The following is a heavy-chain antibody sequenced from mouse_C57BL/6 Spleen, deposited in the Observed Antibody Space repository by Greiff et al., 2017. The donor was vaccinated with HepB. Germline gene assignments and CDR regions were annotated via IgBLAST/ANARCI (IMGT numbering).Heavy chain of an antibody. CDR3: ARNGDGSSPFDY. J-gene: IGHJ2*01. CDR2: INPNNGGT. CDR1: GYTFTDYY. D-gene: IGHD1-1*01. Sequence: VQLQQSGPELVKPGASVKISCKASGYTFTDYYMNWVKQSHGKSLEWIGDINPNNGGTSYNQKFKGKATLTVDKSSSTAYMELRSLTSEDSAVYYCARNGDGSSPFDYWGQGTTLTVSS. V-gene: IGHV1-26*01.